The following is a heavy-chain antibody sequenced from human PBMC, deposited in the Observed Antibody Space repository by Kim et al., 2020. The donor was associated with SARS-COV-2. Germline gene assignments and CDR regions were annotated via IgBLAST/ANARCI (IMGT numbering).Heavy chain of an antibody. CDR1: GGSISSGDYY. D-gene: IGHD3-22*01. Sequence: SETLSLTCTVSGGSISSGDYYWSWIRQPPGKGLEWIGYIYYSGSTYYNPSLKSRVTISVDTSKNQFSLKLSSVTAADTAVYYCARVRLGSSGLKRPSYYFDYWGQGTLVTVSS. CDR2: IYYSGST. V-gene: IGHV4-30-4*01. CDR3: ARVRLGSSGLKRPSYYFDY. J-gene: IGHJ4*02.